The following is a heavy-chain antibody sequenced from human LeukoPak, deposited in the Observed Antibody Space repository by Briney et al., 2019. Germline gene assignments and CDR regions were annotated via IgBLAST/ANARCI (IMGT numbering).Heavy chain of an antibody. V-gene: IGHV3-53*01. CDR3: ARGGHGGRPNDY. D-gene: IGHD4-23*01. J-gene: IGHJ4*02. CDR2: TYSGGST. CDR1: GFTVSSNY. Sequence: GGSLRLSCAASGFTVSSNYMSWVRQAPGKGLEWVSVTYSGGSTYYADSVKGRFTISRDNSKNTLYLQMNSLRAADTAVYYCARGGHGGRPNDYWGQGTLVTVSS.